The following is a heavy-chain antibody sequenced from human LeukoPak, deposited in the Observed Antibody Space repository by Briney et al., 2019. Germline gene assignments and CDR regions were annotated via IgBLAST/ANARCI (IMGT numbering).Heavy chain of an antibody. CDR2: TSYSGST. CDR3: SRTTGDSAIIAAH. Sequence: SETLSLTCTVSGGSISGSCCYWGWIRQTPGTDLEWLGSTSYSGSTHYNPSFKSRVTVSVDTSKNQFFLNLSSVTAADTAVYYCSRTTGDSAIIAAHWGQGTLVTVSS. V-gene: IGHV4-39*01. D-gene: IGHD3-16*01. J-gene: IGHJ4*02. CDR1: GGSISGSCCY.